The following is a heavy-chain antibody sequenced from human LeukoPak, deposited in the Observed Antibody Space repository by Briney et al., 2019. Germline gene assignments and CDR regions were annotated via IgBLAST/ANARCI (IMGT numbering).Heavy chain of an antibody. J-gene: IGHJ3*02. Sequence: GASVKVSCKASGGTFSSYTISWVRQAPGQGLEWMGMIIPILGIANYAQKFQGRVTITADKSTSTAYMELSSLRSEDTAVYYCASPRALYCSSTSCQTANGAFDIWGQGTMVTVSS. D-gene: IGHD2-2*01. CDR3: ASPRALYCSSTSCQTANGAFDI. CDR1: GGTFSSYT. V-gene: IGHV1-69*02. CDR2: IIPILGIA.